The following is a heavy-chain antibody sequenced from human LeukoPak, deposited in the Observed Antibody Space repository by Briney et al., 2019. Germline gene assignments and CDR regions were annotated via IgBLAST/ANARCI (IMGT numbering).Heavy chain of an antibody. D-gene: IGHD1-14*01. CDR3: ARGQPWTDY. J-gene: IGHJ4*02. V-gene: IGHV3-11*01. CDR1: GFTFSDHY. Sequence: GGSLRLSCAASGFTFSDHYMSWIRQAPGKGLEWVSYISYSGDIIYYTDSVKGRFTFSRDNAKNSLYLQMNSLRAEDTAVYYCARGQPWTDYWGQGTLVTVSP. CDR2: ISYSGDII.